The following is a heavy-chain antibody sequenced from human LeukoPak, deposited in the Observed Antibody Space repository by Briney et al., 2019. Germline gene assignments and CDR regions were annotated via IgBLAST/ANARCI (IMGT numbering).Heavy chain of an antibody. Sequence: ASVKVSCKASGGTFSKYTISWVRQRPGQGLEWMGGITPLFGTANYAQKFQGRVTMTEDTSTDTAYMELSSLGSEDTAVYYCATYPYQPLGGYWGQGTLVTVSS. CDR1: GGTFSKYT. J-gene: IGHJ4*02. V-gene: IGHV1-69*06. CDR3: ATYPYQPLGGY. CDR2: ITPLFGTA. D-gene: IGHD2-2*01.